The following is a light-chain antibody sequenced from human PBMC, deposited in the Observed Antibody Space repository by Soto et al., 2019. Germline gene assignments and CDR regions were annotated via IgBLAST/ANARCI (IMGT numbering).Light chain of an antibody. J-gene: IGKJ4*01. V-gene: IGKV2-28*01. CDR3: MQALQSPLT. CDR1: QSLLHSNGYNY. Sequence: DIVMTQSPLSLPVTPGEPASISCRSSQSLLHSNGYNYLDWYLQKPGQSPQLLIDLGSNRASGVPDRFSGSASGTDFTLKISRVEDEDVGVYYCMQALQSPLTFGGGTKVEIK. CDR2: LGS.